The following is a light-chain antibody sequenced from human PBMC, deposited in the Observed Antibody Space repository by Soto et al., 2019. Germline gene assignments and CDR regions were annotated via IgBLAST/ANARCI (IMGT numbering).Light chain of an antibody. CDR2: GAS. CDR1: QSVRSDY. J-gene: IGKJ5*01. V-gene: IGKV3-20*01. CDR3: QQYGSSLSIT. Sequence: EIVLTQSPGTLSLSPGERATLSCRASQSVRSDYLAWYQQKPGQAPRLLIYGASSRATGIPDRFSGSGSGTDFTLTINRLEPEDFAVFYCQQYGSSLSITFGQGTRLEIK.